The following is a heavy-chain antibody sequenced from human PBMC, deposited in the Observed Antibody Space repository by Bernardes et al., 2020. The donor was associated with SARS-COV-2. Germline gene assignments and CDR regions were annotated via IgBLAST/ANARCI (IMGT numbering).Heavy chain of an antibody. D-gene: IGHD1-26*01. CDR1: GDRVSSNSAT. CDR3: ARRLSLVGGFDY. V-gene: IGHV6-1*01. CDR2: TYYRSKWYS. Sequence: LSLTCSISGDRVSSNSATWNWIRQSPSRGLEWLGRTYYRSKWYSDYAVSVKSRLTINSDTSKNQFSLQLISVTPEDTALYYCARRLSLVGGFDYWGQGTLVTVSS. J-gene: IGHJ4*02.